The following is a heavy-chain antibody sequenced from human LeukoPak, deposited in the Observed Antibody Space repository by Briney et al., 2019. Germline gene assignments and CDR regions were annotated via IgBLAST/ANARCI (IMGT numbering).Heavy chain of an antibody. CDR3: ARDAIAAAGSFDY. D-gene: IGHD6-13*01. Sequence: ASVKVSCKASGYTFTSYYMHSVRQAPGQGLEWMGLINPSGGNTRYAQKFQGRVTMTRYTPTTTVYMELSSLRSEDTAVYYCARDAIAAAGSFDYWGQGTLVIVSS. CDR1: GYTFTSYY. V-gene: IGHV1-46*01. J-gene: IGHJ4*02. CDR2: INPSGGNT.